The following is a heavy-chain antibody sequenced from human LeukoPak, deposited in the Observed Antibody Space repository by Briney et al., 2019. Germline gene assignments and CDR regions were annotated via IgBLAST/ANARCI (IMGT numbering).Heavy chain of an antibody. CDR2: IYYSGST. CDR1: GGSISSYY. J-gene: IGHJ4*02. V-gene: IGHV4-59*08. CDR3: ARLAYYYGSGSFVDY. D-gene: IGHD3-10*01. Sequence: SETLSLTCTVSGGSISSYYWSWIQQPPGKGLEWIGYIYYSGSTNYNPSLKSRVTISVDTSKNQFSLKLSSVTAADTAVYYCARLAYYYGSGSFVDYWGQGTLVTVSS.